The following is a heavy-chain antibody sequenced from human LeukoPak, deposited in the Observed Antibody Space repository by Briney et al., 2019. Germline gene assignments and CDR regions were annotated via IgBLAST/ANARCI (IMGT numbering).Heavy chain of an antibody. J-gene: IGHJ4*02. Sequence: GASVKVSCKASGYTFTGYYMHWVRQAPGQGLEWMGIINPSGGSTSYAQKFQGRVTMTRDMSTSTVYMELSSLRSEDTAVYYCARDRKWELGTFDYWGQGTLVTVSS. V-gene: IGHV1-46*01. CDR2: INPSGGST. CDR3: ARDRKWELGTFDY. CDR1: GYTFTGYY. D-gene: IGHD1-26*01.